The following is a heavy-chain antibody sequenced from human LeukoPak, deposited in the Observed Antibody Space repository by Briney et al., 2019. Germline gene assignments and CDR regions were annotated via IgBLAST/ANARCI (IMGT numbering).Heavy chain of an antibody. CDR2: INHNGNVN. D-gene: IGHD3-16*01. Sequence: GGSLRLSCAASGFTFSSYSMNWARQAPGKGLEWVASINHNGNVNYYVDSVKGRFTISRDNAKNSLYLRMSNLRAEDTAVYFCARGGGLDVWGQGATVTVSS. CDR1: GFTFSSYS. CDR3: ARGGGLDV. J-gene: IGHJ6*02. V-gene: IGHV3-7*03.